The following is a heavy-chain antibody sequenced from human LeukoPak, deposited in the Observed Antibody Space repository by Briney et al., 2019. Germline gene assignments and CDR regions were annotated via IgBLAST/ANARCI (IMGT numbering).Heavy chain of an antibody. V-gene: IGHV3-30*02. J-gene: IGHJ6*03. CDR1: GFTFSSYG. CDR2: IRYDGSNR. D-gene: IGHD3-9*01. CDR3: AKGVKVPLLRYFSYYMDV. Sequence: QSGGSLRLSCAASGFTFSSYGMHWVRQAPGKGLEWVAFIRYDGSNRTYADSVKGRFTISRDNSKNTLYLQMNRLRAEDTAVYYCAKGVKVPLLRYFSYYMDVWGKGTTVTISS.